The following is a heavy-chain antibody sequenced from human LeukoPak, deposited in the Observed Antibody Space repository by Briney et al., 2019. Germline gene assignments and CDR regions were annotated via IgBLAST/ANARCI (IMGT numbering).Heavy chain of an antibody. CDR2: VSAYNGDT. Sequence: ASVKVSCKASGYTFTSYGISWVRQAPGQGLDWMGWVSAYNGDTNYAQRFQGRVTMTTDAFTSTAYMELRSLRSDDTAVYYCARDCSTSCCPPFNYWGQGTLVTVSS. CDR1: GYTFTSYG. J-gene: IGHJ4*02. V-gene: IGHV1-18*04. CDR3: ARDCSTSCCPPFNY. D-gene: IGHD2-2*01.